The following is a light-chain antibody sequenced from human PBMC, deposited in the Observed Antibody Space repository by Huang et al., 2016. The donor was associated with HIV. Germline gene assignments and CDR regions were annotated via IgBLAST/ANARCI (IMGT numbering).Light chain of an antibody. J-gene: IGKJ1*01. CDR2: VSS. V-gene: IGKV3-20*01. CDR3: QQYSSSPWT. CDR1: HNVPNDY. Sequence: EIVLTQSPDTLSLSPGERGALSCRASHNVPNDYLAWYHPKSGQAPRLLIYVSSGRATSTPDRLSGSGSGTDFSLTINTVEPEDFALYYCQQYSSSPWTFGPGTKLEIK.